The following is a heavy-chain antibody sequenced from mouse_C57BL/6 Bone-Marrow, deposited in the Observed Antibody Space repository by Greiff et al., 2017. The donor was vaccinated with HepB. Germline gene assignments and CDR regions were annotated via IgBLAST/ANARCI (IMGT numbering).Heavy chain of an antibody. V-gene: IGHV1-81*01. Sequence: VKLQQSGAELARPGASVKLSCKASGYTFTSYGISWVKQRTGQGLEWIGEIYPRSGNTYYNEKFKGKATLTADKSSSTAYMELRSLTSEDSAVYFWARDDGYYLYAMDYWGQGTSVTVSS. CDR1: GYTFTSYG. D-gene: IGHD2-3*01. CDR3: ARDDGYYLYAMDY. CDR2: IYPRSGNT. J-gene: IGHJ4*01.